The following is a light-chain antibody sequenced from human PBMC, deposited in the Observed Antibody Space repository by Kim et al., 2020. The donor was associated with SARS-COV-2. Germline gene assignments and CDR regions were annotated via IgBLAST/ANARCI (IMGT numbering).Light chain of an antibody. CDR2: GAS. CDR3: QKTSSTPRT. J-gene: IGKJ1*01. CDR1: QDITTY. V-gene: IGKV1-27*01. Sequence: ESVGDGVTSTCRAGQDITTYVAWYQQRTGKVPKLLIYGASTLQSGVQSRFSGSGSGTDFTLTISSLQPEDVATYFCQKTSSTPRTFGQGTKVDIK.